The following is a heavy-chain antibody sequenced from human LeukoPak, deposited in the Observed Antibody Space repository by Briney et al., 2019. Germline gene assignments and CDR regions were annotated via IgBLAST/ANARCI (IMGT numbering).Heavy chain of an antibody. CDR2: ITGSGGTT. D-gene: IGHD3-9*01. Sequence: GASLRLSCAASGFIFRNYAMSWVRQAPGKGLEWVSAITGSGGTTYYADSVKGRFTISRDNSKNTLYVEMNTLRAEDTAVYYCAKWGDYDILTGYYVSDFWGQGTLVTVSS. CDR3: AKWGDYDILTGYYVSDF. V-gene: IGHV3-23*01. J-gene: IGHJ4*02. CDR1: GFIFRNYA.